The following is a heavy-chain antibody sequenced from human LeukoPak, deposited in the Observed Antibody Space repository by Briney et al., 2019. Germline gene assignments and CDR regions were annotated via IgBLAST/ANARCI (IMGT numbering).Heavy chain of an antibody. CDR2: IYNSGST. Sequence: SETLSLTCTVPGGSFSGSYWSWIRQPPGKGLEWICYIYNSGSTTYNPSLQSRVTISLDTSKNQISLALTSVTAADTATYYLTKDSRRLRRASYYKLDDAFYVWGQGTPVIVSS. J-gene: IGHJ3*01. V-gene: IGHV4-59*01. D-gene: IGHD3-22*01. CDR3: TKDSRRLRRASYYKLDDAFYV. CDR1: GGSFSGSY.